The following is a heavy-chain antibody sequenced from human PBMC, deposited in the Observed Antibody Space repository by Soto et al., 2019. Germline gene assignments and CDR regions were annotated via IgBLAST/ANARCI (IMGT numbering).Heavy chain of an antibody. D-gene: IGHD3-10*01. V-gene: IGHV1-46*01. CDR1: GYIFSNYY. Sequence: QVQLVQSGAEVKKPGTSVKVSCKASGYIFSNYYMHWVRQAPGEGLERMGVFNPSGDATDYAQSFQARASVTRDTSTSTVYMELRTLTSEDKAVYYCARRGMSKIGFDTWGQGTMVTVSS. CDR2: FNPSGDAT. CDR3: ARRGMSKIGFDT. J-gene: IGHJ3*02.